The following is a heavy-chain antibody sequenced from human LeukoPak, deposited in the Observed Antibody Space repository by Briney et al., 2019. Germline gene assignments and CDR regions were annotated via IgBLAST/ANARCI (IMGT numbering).Heavy chain of an antibody. CDR2: INHNAEMI. V-gene: IGHV3-48*02. CDR3: ARDHDWAFDL. Sequence: GGSLRLSCEGSGFPSGSYVMSWVRQAPGKGLEWIAYINHNAEMIFYPDFVKGRFTISRDNPKKSLYLQMNALRYEDTAIYYCARDHDWAFDLWGQGTLVTVSS. D-gene: IGHD3-9*01. CDR1: GFPSGSYV. J-gene: IGHJ4*02.